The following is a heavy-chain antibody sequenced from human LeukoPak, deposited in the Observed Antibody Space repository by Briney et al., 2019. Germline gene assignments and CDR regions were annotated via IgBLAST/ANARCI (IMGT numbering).Heavy chain of an antibody. V-gene: IGHV4-34*01. CDR2: INHSGST. CDR3: ARARLRDFVVVPAPPRAFDI. Sequence: SETLSLTCAVYGGSFSGYYWSWIRQPPGKGLEWIGEINHSGSTNYNPSLKSRVTISVDTSKNQFSLKLSSVTAADTAVYYCARARLRDFVVVPAPPRAFDIWGQGTMVTVSS. J-gene: IGHJ3*02. CDR1: GGSFSGYY. D-gene: IGHD2-2*01.